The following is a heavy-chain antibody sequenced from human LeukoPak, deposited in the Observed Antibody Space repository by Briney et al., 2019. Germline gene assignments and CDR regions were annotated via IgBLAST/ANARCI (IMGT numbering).Heavy chain of an antibody. V-gene: IGHV4-34*01. Sequence: PSETLSLTCTVSGGSIASSAYYWSWIRQPPGKGLEWIGEINHSGSTNYNPSLKSRVTISVDTSKNQFSLKLSSVTAADTAVYYCARGVKQHWEIGYWGQGTLVTVSS. D-gene: IGHD6-13*01. CDR2: INHSGST. CDR1: GGSIASSAYY. J-gene: IGHJ4*02. CDR3: ARGVKQHWEIGY.